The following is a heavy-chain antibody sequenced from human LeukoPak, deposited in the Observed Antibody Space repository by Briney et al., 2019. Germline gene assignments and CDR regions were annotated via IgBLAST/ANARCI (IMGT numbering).Heavy chain of an antibody. Sequence: GGSLRLSCAASGFTFSSYGMHWVRQAPGKGLEWVAVISYDGSNKYHADSVKGRFTISRDNSKNTLYLQMNSLRAEDTAVYYCAKSYIAVAGDSFDIWGQGTMVTVSS. CDR2: ISYDGSNK. V-gene: IGHV3-30*18. CDR1: GFTFSSYG. D-gene: IGHD6-19*01. CDR3: AKSYIAVAGDSFDI. J-gene: IGHJ3*02.